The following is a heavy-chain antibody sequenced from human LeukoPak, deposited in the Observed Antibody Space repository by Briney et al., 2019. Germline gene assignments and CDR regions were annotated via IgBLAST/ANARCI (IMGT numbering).Heavy chain of an antibody. CDR3: ARHTGTLPNDAFDI. V-gene: IGHV3-7*01. J-gene: IGHJ3*02. CDR2: IKQDGSEK. CDR1: GFTFSSYW. Sequence: GGSLRLSCAASGFTFSSYWMSWVRQAPGKGLEWVANIKQDGSEKYYVDSVKGRFTISRDNAKNSLYLQMNSLRAEDTAVYYCARHTGTLPNDAFDIWGQGTMVTVSS. D-gene: IGHD1-1*01.